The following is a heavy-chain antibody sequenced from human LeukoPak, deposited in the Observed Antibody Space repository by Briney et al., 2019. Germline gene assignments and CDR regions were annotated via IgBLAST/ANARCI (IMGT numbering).Heavy chain of an antibody. CDR1: GFSFSPYW. V-gene: IGHV3-7*05. Sequence: GGSLRLSCAASGFSFSPYWMTWVRQAPGKGLQWVATITQDGSQKYYVDSVQGRFTISRDNAEKSLFLQVSSLRADDTAVYYCATEDWFRFDSWGQGTLLTVSS. CDR2: ITQDGSQK. CDR3: ATEDWFRFDS. D-gene: IGHD3-10*01. J-gene: IGHJ4*02.